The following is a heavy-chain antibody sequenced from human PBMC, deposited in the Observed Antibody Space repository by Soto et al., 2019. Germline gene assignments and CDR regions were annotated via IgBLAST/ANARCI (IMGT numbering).Heavy chain of an antibody. V-gene: IGHV4-39*07. CDR1: GGSISSSSYY. CDR3: ARDRRDDAFDI. J-gene: IGHJ3*02. Sequence: SETLSLTCTVSGGSISSSSYYWGWIRQPPGKGLEWIGRIYYSGSTYYNPSLKSRVTISVDTSKNQFSLKLSSVTAADTAVYYCARDRRDDAFDIWGQGTMVTVSS. CDR2: IYYSGST.